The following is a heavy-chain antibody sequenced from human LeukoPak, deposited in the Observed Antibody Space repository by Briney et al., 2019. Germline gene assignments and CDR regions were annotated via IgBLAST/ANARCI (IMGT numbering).Heavy chain of an antibody. J-gene: IGHJ5*02. CDR1: GGSISSYY. Sequence: SETLSLTCTVSGGSISSYYWSWIRQPAGKGLEWIGRIYTSGSTNYNPSLKSRVTMPVDTSKNQFSLKLSSATAADTAVYYCARSGEGEYCSSTSCYPGLNWFDPWGQGTLVTVSS. CDR3: ARSGEGEYCSSTSCYPGLNWFDP. D-gene: IGHD2-2*01. V-gene: IGHV4-4*07. CDR2: IYTSGST.